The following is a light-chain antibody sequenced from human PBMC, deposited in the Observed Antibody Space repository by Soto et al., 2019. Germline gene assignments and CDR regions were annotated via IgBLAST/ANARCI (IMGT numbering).Light chain of an antibody. Sequence: ENVVTQSPGTLSLSPGERATLSCRASQSVTSNYLAWYQQKPGQAPRLLIYGASSRATGISDRFSGSGSGTDFTLTISRLEPEDFAVYYCQQYGNSPITFGQGTRLEIK. CDR2: GAS. CDR3: QQYGNSPIT. V-gene: IGKV3-20*01. CDR1: QSVTSNY. J-gene: IGKJ5*01.